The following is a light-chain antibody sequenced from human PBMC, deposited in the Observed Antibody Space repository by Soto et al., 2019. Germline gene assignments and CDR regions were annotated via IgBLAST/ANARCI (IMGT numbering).Light chain of an antibody. Sequence: QSALTQTASVSGSPGQSITISCTGTSSDVGGHNYVSWYQHHPGKAPKFIIYEVSNRPSGVSDRFSGSKSGNTASLTISGLQAEDEADYYCSSYTSRSTPCDFGTGTKLTVL. CDR1: SSDVGGHNY. V-gene: IGLV2-14*01. CDR2: EVS. CDR3: SSYTSRSTPCD. J-gene: IGLJ1*01.